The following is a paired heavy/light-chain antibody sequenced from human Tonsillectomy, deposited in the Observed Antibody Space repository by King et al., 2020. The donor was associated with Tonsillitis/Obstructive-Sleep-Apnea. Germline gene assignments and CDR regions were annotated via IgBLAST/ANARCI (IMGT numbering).Light chain of an antibody. CDR1: SSDVGNYNY. V-gene: IGLV2-11*01. CDR2: DVS. CDR3: CSYAGTYIVI. Sequence: QSALTQPRSVSGSPGQSVTISCTGTSSDVGNYNYVSWYQQHPGKVPKLIIYDVSKRPSGVPDRFSGSKSGNTASLTISGLQAEDEADYYCCSYAGTYIVIFGGGTNLAVL. J-gene: IGLJ2*01.
Heavy chain of an antibody. V-gene: IGHV1-69*01. Sequence: QVQLVQSGAEVKKPGSSVKVSCKASGGTFSSYAITWVRQAPGQGLEWMGGIIPIFGTVNYAQKFQGRVTIIADESTGTAFLELSNLISEDTAVYYCARDKVPGSGSCDYWGQGVLVTVSS. CDR2: IIPIFGTV. J-gene: IGHJ4*02. CDR3: ARDKVPGSGSCDY. D-gene: IGHD3-10*01. CDR1: GGTFSSYA.